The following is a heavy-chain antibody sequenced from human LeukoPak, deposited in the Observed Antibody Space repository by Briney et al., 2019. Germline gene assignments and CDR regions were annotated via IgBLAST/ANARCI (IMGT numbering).Heavy chain of an antibody. CDR2: ISAYNGNT. V-gene: IGHV1-18*01. CDR1: GYTFTSYG. D-gene: IGHD3-22*01. CDR3: ARVYLDYYDSSGYWFFDY. J-gene: IGHJ4*02. Sequence: ASVKVSCKASGYTFTSYGISWVRQAPGQGLEWMGWISAYNGNTNYAQKLQGRVTMTTDTSTSTAYMGLRSLRSDDPAVYYCARVYLDYYDSSGYWFFDYWGQGTLVTVSS.